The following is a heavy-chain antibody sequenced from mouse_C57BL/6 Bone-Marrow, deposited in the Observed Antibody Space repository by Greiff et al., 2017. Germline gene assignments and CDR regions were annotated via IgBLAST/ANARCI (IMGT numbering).Heavy chain of an antibody. CDR1: GYTFTDYY. J-gene: IGHJ4*01. V-gene: IGHV1-26*01. CDR3: ARGYYSNYHYAMDY. CDR2: INPNNGGT. D-gene: IGHD2-5*01. Sequence: EVQLQQSGPELVKPGASVKISCKASGYTFTDYYMNWVKQSHGKSLEWIGDINPNNGGTSYNQKFKGKATLTVDKSSSTAYMELRSLTSEDSAVYYWARGYYSNYHYAMDYWGQGTSVTVSS.